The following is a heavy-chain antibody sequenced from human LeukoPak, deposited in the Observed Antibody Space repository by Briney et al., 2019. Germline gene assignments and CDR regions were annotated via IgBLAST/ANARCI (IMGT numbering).Heavy chain of an antibody. CDR3: ARNTSGWSDASYFDL. Sequence: PSETLSLTCTVSGGSISSYYWSWVRQPPGKGLEWIGYVFHSGSTNYNPSLESRVTISVDTSKNQFSLKLSSVTAADTAVYYCARNTSGWSDASYFDLWGRGTLVTVSS. V-gene: IGHV4-59*01. J-gene: IGHJ2*01. D-gene: IGHD6-19*01. CDR1: GGSISSYY. CDR2: VFHSGST.